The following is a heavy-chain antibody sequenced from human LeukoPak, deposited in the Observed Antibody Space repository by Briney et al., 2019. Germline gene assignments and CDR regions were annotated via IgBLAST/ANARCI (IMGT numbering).Heavy chain of an antibody. D-gene: IGHD3-10*01. Sequence: PSETLSLTCAVYVGSFSGYYWSWIRQPPGKGLEWSGEINHSGSTNYNPSLTSRVTISVDTSKNQFSLKLSSVTAADTAVYYCARTSLLWFGELLYSPAEYFQHWGQGTLVTVSS. CDR2: INHSGST. J-gene: IGHJ1*01. CDR1: VGSFSGYY. V-gene: IGHV4-34*01. CDR3: ARTSLLWFGELLYSPAEYFQH.